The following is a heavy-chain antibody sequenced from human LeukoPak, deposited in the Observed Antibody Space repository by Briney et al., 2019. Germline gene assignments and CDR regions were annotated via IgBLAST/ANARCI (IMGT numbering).Heavy chain of an antibody. V-gene: IGHV3-21*01. CDR1: GFTLRSYS. D-gene: IGHD3-9*01. CDR3: ARELDEGFDY. Sequence: AGGSLRLSCAASGFTLRSYSMNWVRQAPGKGLHWVSYISSSSTYIYYADSVKGRFTISRDNAKNSLYLQMNSLRAEDTAVYYCARELDEGFDYWGQGTLVTVSS. J-gene: IGHJ4*02. CDR2: ISSSSTYI.